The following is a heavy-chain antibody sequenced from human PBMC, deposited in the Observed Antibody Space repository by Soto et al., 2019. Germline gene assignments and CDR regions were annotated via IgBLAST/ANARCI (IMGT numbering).Heavy chain of an antibody. CDR2: MNPNSGNT. V-gene: IGHV1-8*01. CDR3: VRGEVVPAVLFAYYYYMDV. CDR1: GYTFTSYE. Sequence: ASVKVSCKASGYTFTSYEINWVRQATGQGHERMGWMNPNSGNTGYAQKFQGRVTMTRNTSISTAYMELSSLRSEDTAVYFCVRGEVVPAVLFAYYYYMDVWGKGTTVTVSS. D-gene: IGHD2-2*01. J-gene: IGHJ6*03.